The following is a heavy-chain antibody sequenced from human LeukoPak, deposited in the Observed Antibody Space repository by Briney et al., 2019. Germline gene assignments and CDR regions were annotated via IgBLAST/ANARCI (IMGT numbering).Heavy chain of an antibody. V-gene: IGHV3-21*01. CDR3: ARDPPDIVATIGDY. CDR1: GFTFSSYW. D-gene: IGHD5-12*01. CDR2: ISSSSSYI. J-gene: IGHJ4*02. Sequence: PGGSLRISCAASGFTFSSYWMSWVRQAPGKGLEWVSSISSSSSYIYYADSVKGRFTISRDNAKNSLYLQMNSLRAEDTAVYYCARDPPDIVATIGDYWGQGTLVTVSS.